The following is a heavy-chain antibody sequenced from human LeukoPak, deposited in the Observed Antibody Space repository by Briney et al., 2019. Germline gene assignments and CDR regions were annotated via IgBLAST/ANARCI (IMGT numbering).Heavy chain of an antibody. D-gene: IGHD3-22*01. CDR3: ARGVVDYYDSSGYSGKNDY. Sequence: SETLSLTCTVSGGSISSYYWSWIRQPPGKGLEWIGYIYSSGSTNYNPSLKSRVTISVDSSKNQFSLKLSSVTAADTAVYYCARGVVDYYDSSGYSGKNDYWGQGTLVTVSS. CDR2: IYSSGST. CDR1: GGSISSYY. V-gene: IGHV4-59*01. J-gene: IGHJ4*02.